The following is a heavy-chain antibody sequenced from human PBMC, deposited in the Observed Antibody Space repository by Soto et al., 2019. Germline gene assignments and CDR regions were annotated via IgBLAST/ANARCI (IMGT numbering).Heavy chain of an antibody. J-gene: IGHJ6*02. V-gene: IGHV3-7*01. Sequence: EVQLVESGGTLVQPGGSLRLSCAASGFTFNSYWMSWVRQAPGKGLEWVANIKQDGSEKYYVDSLKGRFTISRDNAKNSLYLKINSLRAEDTAVYYCARVTYYHYGLDVWGQGTTVTVSS. CDR1: GFTFNSYW. CDR2: IKQDGSEK. CDR3: ARVTYYHYGLDV.